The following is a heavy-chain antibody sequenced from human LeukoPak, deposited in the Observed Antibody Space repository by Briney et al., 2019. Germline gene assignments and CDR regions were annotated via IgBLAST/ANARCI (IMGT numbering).Heavy chain of an antibody. J-gene: IGHJ4*02. CDR1: GFTFSTSA. Sequence: GGSLRLSCVVSGFTFSTSAMSWVRQAPGKGLEWVAVISYDGSNKYYADSVKGRFTISRDNSKNTLYLQMNSLRAEDTAVYYCARGGSSWEYYFDYWGQGTLVTVSS. V-gene: IGHV3-30-3*01. CDR2: ISYDGSNK. CDR3: ARGGSSWEYYFDY. D-gene: IGHD6-13*01.